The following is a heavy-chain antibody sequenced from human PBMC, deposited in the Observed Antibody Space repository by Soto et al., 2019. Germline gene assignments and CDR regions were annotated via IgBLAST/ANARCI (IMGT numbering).Heavy chain of an antibody. V-gene: IGHV3-23*01. J-gene: IGHJ6*02. Sequence: GGSLRLSCTTSRFSLNTYGMTWVCRAPGKGLEWVSTLSASGSGSYYAESVKGRFTVSRDNSKNTMYLQMNSLRDEDTAVYYCAKNSYGDSWNFGLDVWGQGTTVTVSS. CDR3: AKNSYGDSWNFGLDV. CDR1: RFSLNTYG. D-gene: IGHD4-17*01. CDR2: LSASGSGS.